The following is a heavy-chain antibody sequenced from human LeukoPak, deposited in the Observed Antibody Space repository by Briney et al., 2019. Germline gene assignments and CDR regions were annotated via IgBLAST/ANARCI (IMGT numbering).Heavy chain of an antibody. CDR2: IYYSGST. D-gene: IGHD1-26*01. CDR3: ARAGDTYYYYGMDV. CDR1: GGSISSYY. V-gene: IGHV4-30-4*08. Sequence: SETLSLTCNVSGGSISSYYWSWIRQPPGKGLGWIGYIYYSGSTYYNPSLKSRVTISVDTSKNQFSLKLSSVTAADTAVYYCARAGDTYYYYGMDVWGQGTAVTVSS. J-gene: IGHJ6*02.